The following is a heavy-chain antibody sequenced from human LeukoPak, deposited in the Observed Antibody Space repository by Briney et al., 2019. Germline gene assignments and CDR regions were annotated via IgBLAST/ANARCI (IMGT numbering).Heavy chain of an antibody. Sequence: GSLRLSCAASGFTFSSYWMAWVRQAPGKGLEWVANIKTDGYDKYYVDSLKGRFTISRDNAENSLYLQMDSLRAEDTAVYYCARALYDSSGYWSRGQSSDYWGQGTLVTVSS. CDR1: GFTFSSYW. CDR3: ARALYDSSGYWSRGQSSDY. D-gene: IGHD3-22*01. CDR2: IKTDGYDK. V-gene: IGHV3-7*01. J-gene: IGHJ4*02.